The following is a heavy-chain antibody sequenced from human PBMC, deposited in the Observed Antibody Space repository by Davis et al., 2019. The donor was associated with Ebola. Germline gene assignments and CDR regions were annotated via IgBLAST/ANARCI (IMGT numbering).Heavy chain of an antibody. CDR3: ARDLSYSYYYHYYGMDV. CDR2: INPISGDT. D-gene: IGHD3-10*01. J-gene: IGHJ6*02. V-gene: IGHV1-2*02. Sequence: ASVQVSCKTSGGTFNSYAIGWVRQAPGQGLEWMGGINPISGDTNYAEKFQGRVTMTRDTSISTVYMELTSLRSDDTAVYYCARDLSYSYYYHYYGMDVWGQGNPGHRLL. CDR1: GGTFNSYA.